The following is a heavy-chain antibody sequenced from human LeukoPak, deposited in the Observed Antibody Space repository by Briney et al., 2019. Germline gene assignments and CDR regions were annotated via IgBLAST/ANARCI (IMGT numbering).Heavy chain of an antibody. J-gene: IGHJ2*01. Sequence: GRYLRLSCGASGFIFSSYGMHWVRQSPGKGLEWVAVIWHDGSDKFYADSVRGRFTISRDNSKNTLYLQMNSLRAEDTAVYYCIDAFDLWGRGTLVTVSS. CDR2: IWHDGSDK. V-gene: IGHV3-33*01. CDR3: IDAFDL. CDR1: GFIFSSYG.